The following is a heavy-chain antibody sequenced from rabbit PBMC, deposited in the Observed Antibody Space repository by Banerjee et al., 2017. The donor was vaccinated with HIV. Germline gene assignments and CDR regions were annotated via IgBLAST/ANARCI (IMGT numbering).Heavy chain of an antibody. V-gene: IGHV1S40*01. D-gene: IGHD4-2*01. CDR1: GFSFSSGYG. CDR2: IFTGSSGST. CDR3: ARGNFYTYGDSTYAGGTDL. Sequence: QSLEESGGDLVKPGASLTLTCTASGFSFSSGYGMCWVRQAPGKGLEWIACIFTGSSGSTYYASWAKGRFTISKPSSTVDLKMTSLTAADTAPYFCARGNFYTYGDSTYAGGTDLWGPGTLVTVS. J-gene: IGHJ4*01.